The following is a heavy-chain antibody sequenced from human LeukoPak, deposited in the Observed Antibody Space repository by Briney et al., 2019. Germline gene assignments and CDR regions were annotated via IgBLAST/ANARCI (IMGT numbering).Heavy chain of an antibody. CDR1: GFIFSSYW. Sequence: PGGSLRLSCAASGFIFSSYWMYWVRQAPGKGLEWVAVISYDGSNKYYADSVKGRFTISRDNSKNTLYLQMNSLRAEDTAVYYCARIPVRGVISTFDYWGQGTLVTVSS. J-gene: IGHJ4*02. CDR3: ARIPVRGVISTFDY. D-gene: IGHD3-10*01. CDR2: ISYDGSNK. V-gene: IGHV3-30*03.